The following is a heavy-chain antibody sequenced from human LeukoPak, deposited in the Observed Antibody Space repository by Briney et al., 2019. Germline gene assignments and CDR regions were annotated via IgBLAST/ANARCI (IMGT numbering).Heavy chain of an antibody. CDR1: GGTFSSYA. J-gene: IGHJ5*02. Sequence: SVKVSCKASGGTFSSYAISWVRQAPGQGLEWMGRIIPILGIANYAQKFQGRVTITADKSTSTAYMELSSLRSEDTAVYYCARDVGETLIPAAITLNWFDPWGQGTLVTVSS. D-gene: IGHD2-2*02. V-gene: IGHV1-69*04. CDR2: IIPILGIA. CDR3: ARDVGETLIPAAITLNWFDP.